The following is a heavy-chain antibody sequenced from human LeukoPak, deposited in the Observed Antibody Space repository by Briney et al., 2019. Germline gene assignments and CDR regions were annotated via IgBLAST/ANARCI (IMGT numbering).Heavy chain of an antibody. CDR3: ARLGTYYYDGSGYYPLTGYFDY. CDR2: NIPIFGTA. J-gene: IGHJ4*02. V-gene: IGHV1-69*13. Sequence: ASVKVSCKASGGTFSSYAISWVRQAPGQGLEWMGGNIPIFGTANYAQKFQGRITITADESTSTAYMELSRLRSDDTAVYYCARLGTYYYDGSGYYPLTGYFDYWGQGTLVTVSS. D-gene: IGHD3-22*01. CDR1: GGTFSSYA.